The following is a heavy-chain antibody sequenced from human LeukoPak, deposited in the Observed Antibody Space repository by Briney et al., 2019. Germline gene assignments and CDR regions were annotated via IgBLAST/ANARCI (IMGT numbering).Heavy chain of an antibody. V-gene: IGHV3-23*01. Sequence: GGSLRLSCAASGFTFSSFGMSWVRQAPVKGLEWVSGISGSADSTYYADSVKGRFTISRDNSKNTLYLQMNSLRAEDTAVYYCAKGTTISYYYYYYVDVWGKGTTVTVSS. CDR3: AKGTTISYYYYYYVDV. CDR1: GFTFSSFG. CDR2: ISGSADST. J-gene: IGHJ6*03. D-gene: IGHD4-11*01.